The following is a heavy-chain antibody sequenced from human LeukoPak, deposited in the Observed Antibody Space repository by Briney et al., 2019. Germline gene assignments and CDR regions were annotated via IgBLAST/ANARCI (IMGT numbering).Heavy chain of an antibody. CDR1: GGSISSYY. J-gene: IGHJ5*02. V-gene: IGHV4-4*09. CDR2: IYTSGST. CDR3: ARALYWFDP. Sequence: SETLSLTCTVSGGSISSYYWSWIRQPPGKGLEWIGYIYTSGSTNYNPSLKSRVTISVDTSKNQFSLKLSSVTAADTAVYYCARALYWFDPWGQGTLVTVSS.